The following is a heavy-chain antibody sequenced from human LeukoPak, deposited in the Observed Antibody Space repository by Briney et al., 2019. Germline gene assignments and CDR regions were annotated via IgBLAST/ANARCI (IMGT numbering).Heavy chain of an antibody. J-gene: IGHJ6*02. Sequence: GGSLRLSCAASGFTFSSYAMSWVRQAPGKGLEWVSAISGSGGSTYYADSVKGRFTISRDNSKNTLYLQMNSLGAEDTAVYYCANSIAVAGTPADYYYYYGMDVWGQGTTVTVSS. CDR1: GFTFSSYA. CDR3: ANSIAVAGTPADYYYYYGMDV. D-gene: IGHD6-19*01. CDR2: ISGSGGST. V-gene: IGHV3-23*01.